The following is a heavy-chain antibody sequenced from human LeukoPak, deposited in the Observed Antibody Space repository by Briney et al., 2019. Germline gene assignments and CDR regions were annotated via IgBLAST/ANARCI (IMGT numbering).Heavy chain of an antibody. J-gene: IGHJ6*02. CDR3: ARGLYYYDSSGSTQYYYYGMDV. V-gene: IGHV1-8*01. Sequence: GASVKVSCKASGYTFTSYDINWVRQATGQGLEWMGWMNPNSGNTGYAQKFQGRVTMTRNTSISTAYMELSSLRSEDTAVYYCARGLYYYDSSGSTQYYYYGMDVWGQGTTVTVSS. CDR1: GYTFTSYD. D-gene: IGHD3-22*01. CDR2: MNPNSGNT.